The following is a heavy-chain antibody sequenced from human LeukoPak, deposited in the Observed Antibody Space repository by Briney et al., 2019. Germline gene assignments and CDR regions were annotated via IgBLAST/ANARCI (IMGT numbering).Heavy chain of an antibody. CDR2: INSDGSST. D-gene: IGHD3-10*01. J-gene: IGHJ3*02. CDR3: STGSGHAFDI. V-gene: IGHV3-74*01. CDR1: GFTFSSYW. Sequence: GGSLRLSCAASGFTFSSYWMHWVRQVPGKGLVWVSRINSDGSSTSYADSVKGRFTISRDDAKNTLYVQMNSLRAEDTAVYYCSTGSGHAFDIWGRGTMVTVSS.